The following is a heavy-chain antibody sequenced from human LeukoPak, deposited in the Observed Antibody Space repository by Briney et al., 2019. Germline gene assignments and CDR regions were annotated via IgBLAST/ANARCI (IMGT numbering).Heavy chain of an antibody. J-gene: IGHJ4*02. CDR2: INPNSGGP. V-gene: IGHV1-2*02. Sequence: AASVKVSCMASGYTFTGYFMHWVRQAPGQGLEWMGWINPNSGGPNYAQKFQGRVTMTRDTSISTAYMDLSGLRSDDTAVYYCARSRGYCTNGVCYREFDYWGQGTLVTVSS. D-gene: IGHD2-8*01. CDR1: GYTFTGYF. CDR3: ARSRGYCTNGVCYREFDY.